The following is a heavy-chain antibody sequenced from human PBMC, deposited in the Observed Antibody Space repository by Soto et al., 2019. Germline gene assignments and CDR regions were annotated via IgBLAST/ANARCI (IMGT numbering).Heavy chain of an antibody. D-gene: IGHD2-21*01. Sequence: QVQLVQSGAEVKKPGASVKVSCKASGYTFTSYGISWVRQAPGQGLEWMGWISAYNGNTNYAQKLQGRVTMTTDTSTSTAYMELRSLRPDDTAVYYCARVVVTPDYYYYGMDVWGQGTTVTVSS. J-gene: IGHJ6*02. CDR3: ARVVVTPDYYYYGMDV. CDR1: GYTFTSYG. CDR2: ISAYNGNT. V-gene: IGHV1-18*04.